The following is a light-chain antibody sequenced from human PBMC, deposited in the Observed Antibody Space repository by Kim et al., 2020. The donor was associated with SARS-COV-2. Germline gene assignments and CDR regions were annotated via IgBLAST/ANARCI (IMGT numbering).Light chain of an antibody. J-gene: IGKJ1*01. CDR1: QTINNK. CDR2: AAT. Sequence: SPVERATLSCTASQTINNKLVWYQQKPGQAPRLLIYAATTRATGVPARFIGSGSETDFTLTISSLQSEDFAVYYCQQSNDWPPLTFGQGTKVDIK. V-gene: IGKV3-15*01. CDR3: QQSNDWPPLT.